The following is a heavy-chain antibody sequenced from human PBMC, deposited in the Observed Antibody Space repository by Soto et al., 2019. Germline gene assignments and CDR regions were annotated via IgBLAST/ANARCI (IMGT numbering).Heavy chain of an antibody. CDR1: GYTFTSYD. CDR2: ISGYNGNT. CDR3: ARVSSSGWYTAAY. J-gene: IGHJ4*02. Sequence: QVQLVQSGDEVKKPGASVKVSCKASGYTFTSYDINWVRQAPGPGLEWMGWISGYNGNTNYAQKLQGRVTMTADTSTSTAYMELRSLRSDDKAGYYCARVSSSGWYTAAYWGQGTLVTVSS. D-gene: IGHD6-19*01. V-gene: IGHV1-18*01.